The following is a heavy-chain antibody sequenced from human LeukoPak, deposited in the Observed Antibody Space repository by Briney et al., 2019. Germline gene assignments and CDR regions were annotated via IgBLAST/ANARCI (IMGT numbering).Heavy chain of an antibody. CDR3: AREFDSSSLDY. V-gene: IGHV3-66*01. CDR1: GFTVSTNY. Sequence: GGSLRLSCAASGFTVSTNYMSWVRQAPGKGLEWVSVIYSGGGTYYADSVKGRFTISRDNSRNTLYLQMNSLRAEDTAVYYCAREFDSSSLDYWGQGTLVTVPS. J-gene: IGHJ4*02. D-gene: IGHD6-6*01. CDR2: IYSGGGT.